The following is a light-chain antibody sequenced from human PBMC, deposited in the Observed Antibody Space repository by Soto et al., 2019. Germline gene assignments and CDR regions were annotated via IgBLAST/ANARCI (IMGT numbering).Light chain of an antibody. Sequence: QSVLTQPPSVSGAPGQRVTISCTGSSSNIGAGYDVHWYQQLPGTAPKLLIYGNSNRPSGVPDRFSGSKSGTSASLAITGLQAEDEAYYYCQSYDSSLINWVFGGGTKLTVL. J-gene: IGLJ3*02. CDR3: QSYDSSLINWV. CDR1: SSNIGAGYD. CDR2: GNS. V-gene: IGLV1-40*01.